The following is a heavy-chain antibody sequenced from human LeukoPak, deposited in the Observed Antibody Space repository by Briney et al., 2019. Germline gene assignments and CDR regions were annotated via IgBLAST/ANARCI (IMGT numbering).Heavy chain of an antibody. CDR2: INADGGRT. V-gene: IGHV3-43*02. CDR3: ASFTITGSDDY. Sequence: GGSLRLSCAASGFTIDAYAMHWVRQPPGKGLEWVSLINADGGRTYYADSVKGRFTISRDNAKNSLYLQMNSLRAEDTAVYYCASFTITGSDDYWGQGTLVTVSS. CDR1: GFTIDAYA. D-gene: IGHD1-20*01. J-gene: IGHJ4*02.